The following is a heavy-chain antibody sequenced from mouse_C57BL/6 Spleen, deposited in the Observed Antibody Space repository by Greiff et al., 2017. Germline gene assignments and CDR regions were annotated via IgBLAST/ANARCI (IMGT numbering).Heavy chain of an antibody. CDR3: ARPGGITTVVAAFGY. V-gene: IGHV5-17*01. CDR2: ISSGSSTI. CDR1: GFTFSDYG. J-gene: IGHJ2*01. Sequence: VQLKESGGGLVKPGGSLKLSCAASGFTFSDYGMHWVRQAPEKGLEWVAYISSGSSTIYYADTVKGRFTISRDNAKNTLFLQMTSLRSEDTAMYYCARPGGITTVVAAFGYWGQVTTLTVSS. D-gene: IGHD1-1*01.